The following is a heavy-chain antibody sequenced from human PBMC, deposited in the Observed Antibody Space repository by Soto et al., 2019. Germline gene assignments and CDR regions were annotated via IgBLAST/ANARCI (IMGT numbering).Heavy chain of an antibody. CDR1: GGTFSSYT. J-gene: IGHJ2*01. V-gene: IGHV1-69*08. CDR2: IIPILGIA. Sequence: QVQLVQSGAEVKKPGSSVKVSCKASGGTFSSYTISWVRQAPGQGLEWMGRIIPILGIANYAQKFQGRVTINAAKSTSKAYMGRRSLRSEDTAVYYCARDGGGVVVPAADWYFDLWGRGTLVTVSS. D-gene: IGHD2-2*01. CDR3: ARDGGGVVVPAADWYFDL.